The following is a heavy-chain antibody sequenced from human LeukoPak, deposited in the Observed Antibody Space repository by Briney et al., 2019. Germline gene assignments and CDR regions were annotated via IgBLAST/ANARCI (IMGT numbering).Heavy chain of an antibody. D-gene: IGHD3-3*01. V-gene: IGHV3-33*06. CDR3: AKDTAIQFLEPAF. CDR1: GFTLNTHG. Sequence: QPGGSLRLSCAASGFTLNTHGMHWVRQAPGKGLEWVAAIWFDGSVKHYSDAVKGRFTISRDNSLDTLYLQMNSLRVEDTAMYYCAKDTAIQFLEPAFWGQGTLVTVSS. J-gene: IGHJ4*02. CDR2: IWFDGSVK.